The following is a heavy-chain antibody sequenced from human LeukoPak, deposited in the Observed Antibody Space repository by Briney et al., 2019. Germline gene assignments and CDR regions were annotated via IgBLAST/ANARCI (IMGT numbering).Heavy chain of an antibody. V-gene: IGHV4-59*01. D-gene: IGHD3-10*01. CDR1: GGSISSYY. CDR2: IYYSGST. J-gene: IGHJ5*01. Sequence: SETLSLTCTVSGGSISSYYWSWIRQPPGKGLEWIGYIYYSGSTNYNPSLKSRVTISVDTSKNQFSLELSSVTAADTAVYYCARDGDYYGSGSYYNWFDPWGQGTLVTVSS. CDR3: ARDGDYYGSGSYYNWFDP.